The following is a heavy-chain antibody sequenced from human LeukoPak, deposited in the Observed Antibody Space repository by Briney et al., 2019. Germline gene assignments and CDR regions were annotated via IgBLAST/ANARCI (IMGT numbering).Heavy chain of an antibody. D-gene: IGHD3-10*01. Sequence: ASVKVSCKASGYTFNNYGISWVRQAPGQGLEWMGWISTYTGNTNYAQKLQGRVTMTTDTSTSTAYMEQKSLRSDDTAVYYCARRSGYNYYYMDGWGKGTPVTVSS. CDR1: GYTFNNYG. CDR3: ARRSGYNYYYMDG. J-gene: IGHJ6*03. V-gene: IGHV1-18*01. CDR2: ISTYTGNT.